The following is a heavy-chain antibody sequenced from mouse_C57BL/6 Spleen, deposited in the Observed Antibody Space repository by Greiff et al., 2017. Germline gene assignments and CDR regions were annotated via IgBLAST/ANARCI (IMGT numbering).Heavy chain of an antibody. V-gene: IGHV1-4*01. Sequence: VQLQQSGAELARPGASVKMSCKASGYTFISYTMHWVKQRPGQGLEWIGYINPSSGYTKYNQKFKDKATLTADKSSSTAYMQLSSLTSEDSAVYYCARGRIFFDYWGQGTTLTVSS. CDR2: INPSSGYT. CDR1: GYTFISYT. CDR3: ARGRIFFDY. J-gene: IGHJ2*01.